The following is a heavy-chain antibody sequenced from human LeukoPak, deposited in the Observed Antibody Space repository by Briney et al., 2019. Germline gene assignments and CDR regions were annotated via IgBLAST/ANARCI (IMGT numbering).Heavy chain of an antibody. D-gene: IGHD5-18*01. CDR2: IYYSGST. Sequence: PSETLSLTCTVSGGSISSYYWSWIRQPPGKGLEWIGYIYYSGSTNYNPSLKSRVTMSVDTSKNQFSLKLTSVTAADTAVYYCARLGVASRGYSFGPDYWGQGTLVTVSS. V-gene: IGHV4-59*08. CDR1: GGSISSYY. CDR3: ARLGVASRGYSFGPDY. J-gene: IGHJ4*02.